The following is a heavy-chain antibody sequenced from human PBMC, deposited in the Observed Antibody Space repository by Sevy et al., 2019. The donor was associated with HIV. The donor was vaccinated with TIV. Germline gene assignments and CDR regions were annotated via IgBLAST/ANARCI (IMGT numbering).Heavy chain of an antibody. CDR3: ARDSSSWYYGMDV. CDR2: IKQDGSEK. CDR1: GFTFSSYW. D-gene: IGHD6-13*01. J-gene: IGHJ6*02. V-gene: IGHV3-7*01. Sequence: GSLRLSCAASGFTFSSYWMSWVRQAPGKGLEWVANIKQDGSEKYYVDSVKGRFTISRDNAKNSLYLQMNSLRAEDTAVYYCARDSSSWYYGMDVWGQGTTVTVSS.